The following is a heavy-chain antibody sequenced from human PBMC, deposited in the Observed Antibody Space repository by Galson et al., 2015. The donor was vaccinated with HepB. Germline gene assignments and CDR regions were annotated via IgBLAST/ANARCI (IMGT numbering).Heavy chain of an antibody. CDR3: ARGGIVGATLGITDYYYYGMDV. D-gene: IGHD1-26*01. CDR1: GGTFSSYA. Sequence: SVKVSCKASGGTFSSYAISWVRQAPGQGLEWMGGIIPIFGTANYAQKFQGRVTITADKSTSTAYMELSSLRSEDTAVYYCARGGIVGATLGITDYYYYGMDVWGQGTTVTVSS. CDR2: IIPIFGTA. V-gene: IGHV1-69*06. J-gene: IGHJ6*02.